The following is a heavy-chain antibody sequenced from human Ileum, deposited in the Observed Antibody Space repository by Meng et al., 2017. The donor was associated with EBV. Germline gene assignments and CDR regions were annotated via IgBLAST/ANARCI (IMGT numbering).Heavy chain of an antibody. CDR1: GDRFGTYS. D-gene: IGHD1-26*01. CDR2: TVPIFGTT. V-gene: IGHV1-69*18. J-gene: IGHJ4*02. Sequence: QVQLVQSGAEVKKPGSSVKVSCKASGDRFGTYSVSWVRQAPGQGLEWMGNTVPIFGTTSYAQKFQGRVTITADESTSTAYMELRNLRSEDSAMYYCARLGGDYDDYWGQGTLVTVPS. CDR3: ARLGGDYDDY.